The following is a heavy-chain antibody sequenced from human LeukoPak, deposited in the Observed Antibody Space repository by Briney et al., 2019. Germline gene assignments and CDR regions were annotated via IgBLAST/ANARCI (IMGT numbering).Heavy chain of an antibody. Sequence: GGSLRLSCAASGFIFSNDAMHWVRQAPGKGLEWVANIKQDGSAKPYVDSVKGRFTISRDNAKNSLFLQMNSLRAEDTAVYYCARDNGWSADFWGQGTLVTVSS. J-gene: IGHJ4*02. CDR1: GFIFSNDA. CDR2: IKQDGSAK. V-gene: IGHV3-7*03. CDR3: ARDNGWSADF. D-gene: IGHD2-15*01.